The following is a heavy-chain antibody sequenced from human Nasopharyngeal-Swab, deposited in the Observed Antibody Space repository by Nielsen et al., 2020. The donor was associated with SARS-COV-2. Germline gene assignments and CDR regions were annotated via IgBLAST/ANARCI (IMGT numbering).Heavy chain of an antibody. J-gene: IGHJ6*02. Sequence: VRQAPGKGLEWASAISGSGGSTYYADSVKGRFTISRDNSKNSLYLQMNSLRAEDTAVYYCARDEGARVLWFGELSTYYYYGMDVWGQGTTVTVSS. D-gene: IGHD3-10*01. CDR3: ARDEGARVLWFGELSTYYYYGMDV. V-gene: IGHV3-23*01. CDR2: ISGSGGST.